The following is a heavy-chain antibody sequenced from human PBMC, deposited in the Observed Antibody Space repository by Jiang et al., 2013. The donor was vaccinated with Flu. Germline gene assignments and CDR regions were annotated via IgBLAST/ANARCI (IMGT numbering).Heavy chain of an antibody. Sequence: GSGLVKPSETLSLTCTVSGGSITSQYWAWIRQPPGKGLEWIGYVYYSGSTSYNPSLKSRVTISVDMWKNQFSLKLNSVTAADTAVYYCARDGGSSNWFDPWGQGTLVTVSS. CDR3: ARDGGSSNWFDP. CDR1: GGSITSQY. D-gene: IGHD1-26*01. V-gene: IGHV4-59*11. CDR2: VYYSGST. J-gene: IGHJ5*02.